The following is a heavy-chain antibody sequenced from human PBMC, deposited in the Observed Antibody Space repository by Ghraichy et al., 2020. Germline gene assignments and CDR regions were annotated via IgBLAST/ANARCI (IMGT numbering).Heavy chain of an antibody. V-gene: IGHV3-23*01. D-gene: IGHD6-13*01. Sequence: GGSQRLSCAASGFTFSSYAMSWVRQAPGKGLEWVSAISGSGGSTYYADSVKGRFTISRDNSKNTLYLQMNSLRAEDTAVYYCAKDLGIASHFDYWGQGTLVTVSS. CDR3: AKDLGIASHFDY. CDR1: GFTFSSYA. J-gene: IGHJ4*02. CDR2: ISGSGGST.